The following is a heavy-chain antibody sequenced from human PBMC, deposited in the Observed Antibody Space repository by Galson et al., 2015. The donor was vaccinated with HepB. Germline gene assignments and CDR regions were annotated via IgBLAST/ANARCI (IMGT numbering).Heavy chain of an antibody. J-gene: IGHJ4*02. CDR1: GDSVSSNSAA. CDR3: ARDRHSSSWSLPSPYYYFDY. Sequence: CAISGDSVSSNSAAWNWIRQSPSRGLEWLGRTYYRSKWYNDYAVSVKSRITINPDTSKNQFSLQLNSVTPEDTAVYYCARDRHSSSWSLPSPYYYFDYWGQGTLVTVSS. V-gene: IGHV6-1*01. CDR2: TYYRSKWYN. D-gene: IGHD6-13*01.